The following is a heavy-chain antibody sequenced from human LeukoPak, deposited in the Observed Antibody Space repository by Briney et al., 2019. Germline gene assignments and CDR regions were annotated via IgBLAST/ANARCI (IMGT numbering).Heavy chain of an antibody. CDR2: ISYDGSNK. D-gene: IGHD2-21*02. V-gene: IGHV3-30*03. Sequence: GGSLRLSCAASGFTFSSYGMHWVRPAPGKGLEWVAVISYDGSNKYYADSVKGRFTISRDNSKNTLYLQMNSLRAEDTAVYYCATQHIVVVTAIRRAFDYWGQGTLVTVSS. J-gene: IGHJ4*02. CDR3: ATQHIVVVTAIRRAFDY. CDR1: GFTFSSYG.